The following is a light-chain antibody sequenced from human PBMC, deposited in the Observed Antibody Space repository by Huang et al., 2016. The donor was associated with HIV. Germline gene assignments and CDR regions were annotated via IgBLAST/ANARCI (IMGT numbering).Light chain of an antibody. V-gene: IGKV3-20*01. CDR2: GAS. CDR3: QQYGSSPT. J-gene: IGKJ1*01. Sequence: EIVLTQSPGTLSLSPGERATLSCRASQRVSSSYLAWYQQKPGQAPRLLIDGASSRATGIPDRFSGSGSGTDFTLTISRLEPEDFAVYYCQQYGSSPTFGQGTKVEIK. CDR1: QRVSSSY.